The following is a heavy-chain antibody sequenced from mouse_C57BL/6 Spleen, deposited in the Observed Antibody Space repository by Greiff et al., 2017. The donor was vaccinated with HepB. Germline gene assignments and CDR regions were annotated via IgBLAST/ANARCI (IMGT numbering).Heavy chain of an antibody. CDR1: GYTFTDYN. Sequence: EVKLMESGPELVKPGASVKIPCKASGYTFTDYNMDWVKQSHGKSLEWIGDINPNNGGTIYNQKFKGKATLTVDKSSSTAYMELRSLTSEDTAVYYCASDYDGGFAYWGQGTLVTVSA. CDR3: ASDYDGGFAY. V-gene: IGHV1-18*01. D-gene: IGHD2-4*01. J-gene: IGHJ3*01. CDR2: INPNNGGT.